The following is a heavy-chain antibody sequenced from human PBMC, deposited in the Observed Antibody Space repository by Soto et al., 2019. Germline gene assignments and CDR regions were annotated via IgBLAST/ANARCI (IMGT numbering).Heavy chain of an antibody. Sequence: QVQLVESGGGVVQPGRSLRLSCAASGFAFSSYGMHWVRQAPGKGLEWVAVIWYDGSNKYYADSVKGRFTISRDNSKNTLYLQMNSLRAEVTAVYYSASEYCSGGRCYYYGMDVWGQGTTVTVSS. V-gene: IGHV3-33*01. CDR3: ASEYCSGGRCYYYGMDV. J-gene: IGHJ6*02. CDR2: IWYDGSNK. CDR1: GFAFSSYG. D-gene: IGHD2-15*01.